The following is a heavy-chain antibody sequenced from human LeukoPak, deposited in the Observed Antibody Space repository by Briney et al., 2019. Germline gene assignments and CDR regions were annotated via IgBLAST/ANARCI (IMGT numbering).Heavy chain of an antibody. Sequence: GGSLRLSCAASGFTFSSYWMHWVRQAPGKGLVWVSHIKSDGSTNSADSVKGRFTISRANANNTVSPQMRGLRAEATGVYYCANAPAEIGGYYPEYFRHWGQGTLVTVSS. CDR2: IKSDGST. D-gene: IGHD3-22*01. V-gene: IGHV3-74*01. CDR3: ANAPAEIGGYYPEYFRH. J-gene: IGHJ1*01. CDR1: GFTFSSYW.